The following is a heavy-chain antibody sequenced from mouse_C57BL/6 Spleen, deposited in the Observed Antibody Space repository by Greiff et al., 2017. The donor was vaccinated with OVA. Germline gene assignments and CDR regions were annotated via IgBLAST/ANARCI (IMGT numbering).Heavy chain of an antibody. CDR1: GYTFTSYW. J-gene: IGHJ4*01. Sequence: QVQLKQPGAELVKPGASVKLSCKASGYTFTSYWMHWVKQRPGQGLEWIGMIHPNSGSTNYNEKFKSKATLTVDKSSSTAYMQLSSLTSEDSAVYYCAPSYSNYAMDYWGKGTSVTVSS. CDR2: IHPNSGST. D-gene: IGHD2-5*01. V-gene: IGHV1-64*01. CDR3: APSYSNYAMDY.